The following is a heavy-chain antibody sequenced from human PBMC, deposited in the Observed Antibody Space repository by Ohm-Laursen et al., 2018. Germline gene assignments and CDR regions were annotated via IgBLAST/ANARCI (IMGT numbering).Heavy chain of an antibody. CDR1: GGSINNYY. D-gene: IGHD5-18*01. J-gene: IGHJ4*02. CDR2: IYSSGNT. V-gene: IGHV4-4*07. CDR3: AREAKDFDGDGYHLDY. Sequence: SETLSLTCTVSGGSINNYYWGWVRQSAGKGLEWIGRIYSSGNTDYNPSLNSRVTVSLDTSKNQFYLKVSPVTAADTAVYYCAREAKDFDGDGYHLDYWGQGTLVTVTS.